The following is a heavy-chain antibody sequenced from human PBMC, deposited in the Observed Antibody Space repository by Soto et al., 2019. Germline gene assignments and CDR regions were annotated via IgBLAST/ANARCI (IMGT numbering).Heavy chain of an antibody. CDR2: ISGSGRST. V-gene: IGHV3-23*01. CDR3: AKTPYEFWRGVRFDY. CDR1: GFTFSNYA. D-gene: IGHD3-3*01. J-gene: IGHJ4*02. Sequence: EVQLLESGGGLVQPGGSLRLSCAASGFTFSNYAMSWVRQAPGKGLEWVSAISGSGRSTYYPDSVKGRFTMSRDYSKNTLYLQMNNLGAEDTAVYYCAKTPYEFWRGVRFDYWGQGILVTVSS.